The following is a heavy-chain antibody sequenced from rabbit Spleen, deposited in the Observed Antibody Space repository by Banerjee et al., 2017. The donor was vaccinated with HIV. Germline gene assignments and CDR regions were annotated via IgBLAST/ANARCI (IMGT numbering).Heavy chain of an antibody. CDR3: ARDGAGDTDPFNL. Sequence: QSLEESGGGLVKPGASLTLTCKASGFSFSSGYDMCWVRQAPGKGLEWIGGIYTGSGRTWYASWAKGRFTISKISSTTVTLQMTSLTVADTATYFCARDGAGDTDPFNLWGPGTLVTVS. J-gene: IGHJ4*01. V-gene: IGHV1S40*01. D-gene: IGHD2-1*01. CDR2: IYTGSGRT. CDR1: GFSFSSGYD.